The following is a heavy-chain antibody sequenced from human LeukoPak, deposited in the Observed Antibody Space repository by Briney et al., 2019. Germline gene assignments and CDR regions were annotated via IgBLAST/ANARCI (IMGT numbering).Heavy chain of an antibody. V-gene: IGHV1-69*05. CDR2: IIPIFGTA. J-gene: IGHJ6*03. CDR3: ARSFGVVISKIPPSYYYYMDV. CDR1: GGTFSSYA. Sequence: SVKVSCKASGGTFSSYAISWVRQAPGQGLEWMGGIIPIFGTANYAQKFQGRVTITTDESTSTAYMELSSLRSEDTAVYYCARSFGVVISKIPPSYYYYMDVWGKGTTVTVSS. D-gene: IGHD3-3*01.